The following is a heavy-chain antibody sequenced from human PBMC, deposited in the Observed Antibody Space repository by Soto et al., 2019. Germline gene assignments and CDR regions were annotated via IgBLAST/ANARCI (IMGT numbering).Heavy chain of an antibody. CDR1: NGSFSVYY. V-gene: IGHV4-34*02. J-gene: IGHJ3*02. CDR2: INHAGST. Sequence: QVQLQQWGAGLLKPSETLSLTCAVYNGSFSVYYWTWIRQPPGKGLEWIGEINHAGSTNYKPSLKSRVTISLDTSRNQFSLKLSSVTAADTAVYYCARDATRRGAYDIWGQGTMVTVSS. CDR3: ARDATRRGAYDI. D-gene: IGHD2-15*01.